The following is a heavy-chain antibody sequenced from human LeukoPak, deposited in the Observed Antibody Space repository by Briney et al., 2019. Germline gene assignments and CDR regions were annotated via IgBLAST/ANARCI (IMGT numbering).Heavy chain of an antibody. V-gene: IGHV3-30-3*01. CDR3: ARDLSADY. J-gene: IGHJ4*02. CDR2: ISYDGSNK. Sequence: PGRSLRLSCAASGFTFSSYAMHWVRQAPGKGLEWVAVISYDGSNKYYADSVKGRFTISRDNSKNTLYLQMNSLRAEDTAVYYCARDLSADYWGQGTLVTVSS. CDR1: GFTFSSYA. D-gene: IGHD6-19*01.